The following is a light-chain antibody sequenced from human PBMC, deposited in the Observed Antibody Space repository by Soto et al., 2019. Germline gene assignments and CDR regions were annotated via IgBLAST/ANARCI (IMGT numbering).Light chain of an antibody. CDR2: AAS. CDR3: QKYDNGPFT. J-gene: IGKJ3*01. Sequence: DIQMTQSPSSLSASVGDRVTITCRATQGISHYLAWYQQRPGGVPKLLIHAASTLHSGVSSRFSGSGSGTAFTLTISSLQPEDVGNYYCQKYDNGPFTFGPGTKVELK. V-gene: IGKV1-27*01. CDR1: QGISHY.